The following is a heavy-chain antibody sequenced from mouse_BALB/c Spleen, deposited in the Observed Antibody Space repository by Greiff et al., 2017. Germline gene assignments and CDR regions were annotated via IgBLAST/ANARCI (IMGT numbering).Heavy chain of an antibody. J-gene: IGHJ4*01. D-gene: IGHD2-10*02. V-gene: IGHV7-3*02. CDR2: IRNKANGYTT. CDR1: GFTFTDYY. Sequence: EVQGVESGGGLVQPGGSLRLSCATSGFTFTDYYMSWVRQPPGKALEWLGFIRNKANGYTTEYSASVKGRFTISRDNSQSILYLQMNTLRAEDSATYYCARKYGNYYAMDYWGQGTSVTVSS. CDR3: ARKYGNYYAMDY.